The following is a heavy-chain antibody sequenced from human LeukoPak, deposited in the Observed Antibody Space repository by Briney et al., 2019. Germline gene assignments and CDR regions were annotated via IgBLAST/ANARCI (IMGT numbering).Heavy chain of an antibody. Sequence: PGGSLRLSCAASGFTFSSYAMSWVRQAPGKGLEWVSAISGSGGSTYYADSVKGRFTISRDNSKNTLYLQMNSLRAEDTAVYYCAKDKVPVVILWFGGLDYWGQGTLVTVSS. CDR1: GFTFSSYA. D-gene: IGHD3-10*01. J-gene: IGHJ4*02. CDR3: AKDKVPVVILWFGGLDY. CDR2: ISGSGGST. V-gene: IGHV3-23*01.